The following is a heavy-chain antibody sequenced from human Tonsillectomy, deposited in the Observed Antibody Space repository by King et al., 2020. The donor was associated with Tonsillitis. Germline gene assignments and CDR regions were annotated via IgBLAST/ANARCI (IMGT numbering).Heavy chain of an antibody. CDR3: ARDFSYYDSCSYYYKVSDY. J-gene: IGHJ4*02. Sequence: QLVQSGAEVKKPGASVKVSCKASGYTFTNYGISWVRQAPGQGLEWMGWISAYNGNTNYAQKLQGRVTMTTDTTTSTAYMELRSLRSDDTAVYYCARDFSYYDSCSYYYKVSDYWGQGALVTVSS. CDR2: ISAYNGNT. D-gene: IGHD3-22*01. V-gene: IGHV1-18*04. CDR1: GYTFTNYG.